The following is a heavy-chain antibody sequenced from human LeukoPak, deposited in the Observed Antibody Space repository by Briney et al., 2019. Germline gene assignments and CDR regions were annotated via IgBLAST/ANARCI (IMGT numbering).Heavy chain of an antibody. D-gene: IGHD3-10*01. V-gene: IGHV3-7*01. CDR3: AREEGFYGSGSFDY. J-gene: IGHJ4*02. CDR2: IKQDGSEK. CDR1: GFTFSSYW. Sequence: PGGSLRLSCAASGFTFSSYWMSWVRQAPGKGLEWVANIKQDGSEKYYVDSVKGRFTISRDNAKNSLYLQMNGLRAEDTAVYYCAREEGFYGSGSFDYWGQGTLVTVSS.